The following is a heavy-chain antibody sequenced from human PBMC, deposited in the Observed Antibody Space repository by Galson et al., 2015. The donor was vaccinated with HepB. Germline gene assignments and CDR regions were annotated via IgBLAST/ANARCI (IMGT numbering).Heavy chain of an antibody. Sequence: SLRLSCAASGFTFSSYSMNWVRQAPGKGLEWVSYISSSSSTIYYADSVKGRFTISRDNAKNSLYLQMNSLRAEDTAVYYCARVNGGDYVGWFDPWGQGTLVTVSS. CDR1: GFTFSSYS. CDR2: ISSSSSTI. J-gene: IGHJ5*02. CDR3: ARVNGGDYVGWFDP. V-gene: IGHV3-48*01. D-gene: IGHD4-17*01.